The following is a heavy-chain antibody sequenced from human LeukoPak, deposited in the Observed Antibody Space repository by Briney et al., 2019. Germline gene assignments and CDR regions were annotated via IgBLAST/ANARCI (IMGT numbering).Heavy chain of an antibody. Sequence: GASVKVSCKASGYTFTGYYMHWVRQAPGQGLEWIGWINPDSNDSIYAQKFQGRVTLTTDTSINTAYMELTRLTSDDTAVYYCARRGQDYWGQGTLVTVSS. CDR1: GYTFTGYY. J-gene: IGHJ4*02. CDR2: INPDSNDS. D-gene: IGHD3-10*01. CDR3: ARRGQDY. V-gene: IGHV1-2*02.